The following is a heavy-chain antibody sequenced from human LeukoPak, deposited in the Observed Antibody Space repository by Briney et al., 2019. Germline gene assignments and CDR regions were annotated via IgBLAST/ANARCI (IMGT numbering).Heavy chain of an antibody. V-gene: IGHV1-2*02. Sequence: ASVKVSCKASGYTFTGHYIHWIRQAPGQGLEWMGWINPNSGGTKYAQKFQGRLTVTRDTSTSIAYMELSGLRADDAAAYYCARVDYCTKGVCINFDLWGQGTLVTVSS. CDR1: GYTFTGHY. CDR2: INPNSGGT. CDR3: ARVDYCTKGVCINFDL. J-gene: IGHJ4*02. D-gene: IGHD2-8*01.